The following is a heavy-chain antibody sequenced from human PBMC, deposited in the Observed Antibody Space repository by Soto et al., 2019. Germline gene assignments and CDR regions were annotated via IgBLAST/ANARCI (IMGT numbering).Heavy chain of an antibody. CDR3: EAEMTFGKLSVF. J-gene: IGHJ6*02. CDR1: GDTDTNYV. D-gene: IGHD3-16*02. Sequence: QVQLVQSGAEVKKPGSSVKVSCKASGDTDTNYVISWVRQAPGQGLEWMGGIFPKFGTTYSAQKLQDRLTITADESTSTVSMQLSSLRLDDTAVYYCEAEMTFGKLSVFWGQGTTVTVSS. V-gene: IGHV1-69*01. CDR2: IFPKFGTT.